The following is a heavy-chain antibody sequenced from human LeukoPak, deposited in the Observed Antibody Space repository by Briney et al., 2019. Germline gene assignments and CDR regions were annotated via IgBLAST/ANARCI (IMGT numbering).Heavy chain of an antibody. CDR1: GFTFSTHG. CDR2: IWHDGGRK. D-gene: IGHD5-12*01. V-gene: IGHV3-33*01. J-gene: IGHJ4*02. CDR3: ARDIGNSGFNLDY. Sequence: RSLLLSCVVSGFTFSTHGFHWVRQAPGKGLEWVSVIWHDGGRKEYADSVRGRFTTSRDNSNLYLQMNSLRAEDTAIYYCARDIGNSGFNLDYWGQGTPVTVSS.